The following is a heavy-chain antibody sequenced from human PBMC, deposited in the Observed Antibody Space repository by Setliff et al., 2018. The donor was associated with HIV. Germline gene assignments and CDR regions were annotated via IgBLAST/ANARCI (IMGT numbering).Heavy chain of an antibody. Sequence: LSLTCAVSGGSISSSNWWSWVRQPPGKGLEWIGEIYHSGNTNYNTSLKSRVIISVDKSKNQFSLKLSSVTAADTAVYYCSRVTDNRYYDILTGYSDPEDYYVDYWGQGPLVTVSS. CDR2: IYHSGNT. V-gene: IGHV4-4*02. CDR1: GGSISSSNW. CDR3: SRVTDNRYYDILTGYSDPEDYYVDY. J-gene: IGHJ4*02. D-gene: IGHD3-9*01.